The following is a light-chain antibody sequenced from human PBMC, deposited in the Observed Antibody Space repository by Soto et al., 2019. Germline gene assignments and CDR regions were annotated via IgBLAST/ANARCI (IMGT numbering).Light chain of an antibody. CDR3: SSYTGSSYV. CDR1: VNDVGDYNY. CDR2: EVS. J-gene: IGLJ1*01. V-gene: IGLV2-8*01. Sequence: QSALAQPASASGSPGQSGTISCTGTVNDVGDYNYVSWYQQHPGKAPKLMIYEVSKRPSGVPDRFSGSKSGNTASLTVSGLQPEDEANYYCSSYTGSSYVFGTGTKVTVL.